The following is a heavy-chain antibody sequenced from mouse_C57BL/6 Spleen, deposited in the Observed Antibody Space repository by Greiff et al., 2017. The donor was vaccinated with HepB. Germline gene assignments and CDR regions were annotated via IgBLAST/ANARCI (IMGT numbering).Heavy chain of an antibody. CDR1: GFTFSSYA. CDR2: ISDGGSYT. V-gene: IGHV5-4*01. J-gene: IGHJ4*01. D-gene: IGHD1-2*01. CDR3: ARDQYYGY. Sequence: DVHLVESGGGLVKPGGSLKLSCAASGFTFSSYAMSWVRQTPEKRLEWVATISDGGSYTYYPDNVKGRFTISRDNAKNNLYLQMSHLKSEDTAMYYCARDQYYGYWGQGTSVTVSS.